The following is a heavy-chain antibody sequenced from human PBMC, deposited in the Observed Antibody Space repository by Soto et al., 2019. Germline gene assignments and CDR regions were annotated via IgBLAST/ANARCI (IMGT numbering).Heavy chain of an antibody. CDR1: GYSFTNYW. CDR2: IYPGDPDT. Sequence: GESLKISCKGSGYSFTNYWIGWVRQMPGKSLEWTGIIYPGDPDTRYSPSFQGQVTISADKSISTAYLQWSSLKASDTAMYYCARQISDSRRYYYGMDVWGQGTTVTVSS. J-gene: IGHJ6*02. V-gene: IGHV5-51*01. CDR3: ARQISDSRRYYYGMDV. D-gene: IGHD3-22*01.